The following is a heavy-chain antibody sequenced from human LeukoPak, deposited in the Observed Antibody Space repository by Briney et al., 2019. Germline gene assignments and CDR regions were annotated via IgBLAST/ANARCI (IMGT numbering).Heavy chain of an antibody. CDR1: GFTVSSYS. CDR2: INHSGST. J-gene: IGHJ5*02. V-gene: IGHV4-34*01. CDR3: ARRRVSSRPSPGARFDP. Sequence: GSLRLSCAASGFTVSSYSMNWVRQAPGKGLEWIGEINHSGSTNYNPSLKSRVTISVDTSKNQFSLKLSSVTAADTAVYYCARRRVSSRPSPGARFDPWGQGTLVTVSS. D-gene: IGHD6-6*01.